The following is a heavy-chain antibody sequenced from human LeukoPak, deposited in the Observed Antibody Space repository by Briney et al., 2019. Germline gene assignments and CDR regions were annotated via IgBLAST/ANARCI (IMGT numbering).Heavy chain of an antibody. Sequence: GESLKISCKGARYSITSYWIGWVRQMPGKGLEWMGVIYPGDSHTRYSPSFQSQGTISADKSISTAYLQWNSLKASDTAIYYCTRSPDIDILTGYSRYYFDYWGQGTLVTVSS. CDR1: RYSITSYW. CDR3: TRSPDIDILTGYSRYYFDY. CDR2: IYPGDSHT. J-gene: IGHJ4*02. D-gene: IGHD3-9*01. V-gene: IGHV5-51*01.